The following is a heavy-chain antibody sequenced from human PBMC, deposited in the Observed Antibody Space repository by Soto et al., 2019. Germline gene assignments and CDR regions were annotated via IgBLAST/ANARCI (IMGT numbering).Heavy chain of an antibody. V-gene: IGHV3-23*01. D-gene: IGHD5-18*01. CDR2: ISGSGGST. CDR3: ANLFWVDTAMVREY. Sequence: EVQLLESGGGLVQPGGSLRLSCAASGFTFSSYARSWVRQAPGKGLEWVSAISGSGGSTYYADSVKGRFTISRDNSKNTLYLQMNSLRAEDTAVYYCANLFWVDTAMVREYWGQGTLVTVSS. J-gene: IGHJ4*02. CDR1: GFTFSSYA.